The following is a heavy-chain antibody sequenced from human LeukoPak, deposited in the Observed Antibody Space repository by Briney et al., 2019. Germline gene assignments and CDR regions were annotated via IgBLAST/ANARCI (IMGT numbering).Heavy chain of an antibody. Sequence: GESLKISCKASGYSFTTYWIGWVRQMPGKGLEWMGTIYPGNSDTRYSPSFRGHVTISADKSISTAYLQWSSLEASDTAIYYCARPNSGYYLDTFDIWGQGTMVTVSS. D-gene: IGHD3-22*01. CDR1: GYSFTTYW. CDR3: ARPNSGYYLDTFDI. CDR2: IYPGNSDT. V-gene: IGHV5-51*01. J-gene: IGHJ3*02.